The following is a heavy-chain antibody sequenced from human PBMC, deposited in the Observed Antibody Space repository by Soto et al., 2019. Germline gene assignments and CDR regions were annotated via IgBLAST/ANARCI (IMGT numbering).Heavy chain of an antibody. CDR2: IKEDGSEK. J-gene: IGHJ4*02. D-gene: IGHD2-15*01. Sequence: PVGSLRLSCAASGFTFSNYWMTWVRQAPGKGLEWVANIKEDGSEKHYVDSVKGRFTISRDNAKNSLYLQMNSLRVEDTAVYFCSRDVVVGAKALNYWGQGVLVTVSA. CDR3: SRDVVVGAKALNY. V-gene: IGHV3-7*01. CDR1: GFTFSNYW.